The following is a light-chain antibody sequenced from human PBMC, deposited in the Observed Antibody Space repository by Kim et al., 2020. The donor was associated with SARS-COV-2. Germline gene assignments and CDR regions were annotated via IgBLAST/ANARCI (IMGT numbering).Light chain of an antibody. CDR3: QAWDSSTIV. Sequence: SYELTQPPSVSVSPGQTASITCFGDKLGDKYACWYQQKPGQSLVLVIYQDSKRPSGIPERFSGSNSGNKTTLTISGTQAMDEADYYCQAWDSSTIVFGGG. V-gene: IGLV3-1*01. J-gene: IGLJ3*02. CDR2: QDS. CDR1: KLGDKY.